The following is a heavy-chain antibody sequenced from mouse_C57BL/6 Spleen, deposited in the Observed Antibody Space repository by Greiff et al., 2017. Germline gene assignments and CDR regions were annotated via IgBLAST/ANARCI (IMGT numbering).Heavy chain of an antibody. Sequence: QVQLKESGAELVRPGTSVKMSCKASGYTFTNYWIGWAKQRPGHGLEWIGDIYPGGGYTNYNEKFKGKATLTADKSSSTAYMQFSSLTSEDSAIYYCAREGDGKFDYWGQGTTLTVSS. CDR3: AREGDGKFDY. J-gene: IGHJ2*01. D-gene: IGHD2-3*01. V-gene: IGHV1-63*01. CDR2: IYPGGGYT. CDR1: GYTFTNYW.